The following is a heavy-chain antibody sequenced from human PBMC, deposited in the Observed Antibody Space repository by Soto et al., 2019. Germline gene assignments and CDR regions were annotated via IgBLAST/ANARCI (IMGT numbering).Heavy chain of an antibody. CDR3: ARGWGRIFDY. Sequence: QVQLQQWGAGLLKPSETLSLTCAVYGGSFSGYYWNWIRQPPGKGLEWIGEINHSGSTNYNPSLKSRVTTSVDTSKNQFSLKLSSVTAAATAVYYCARGWGRIFDYWGQGTLVTVSS. CDR2: INHSGST. D-gene: IGHD7-27*01. CDR1: GGSFSGYY. J-gene: IGHJ4*02. V-gene: IGHV4-34*01.